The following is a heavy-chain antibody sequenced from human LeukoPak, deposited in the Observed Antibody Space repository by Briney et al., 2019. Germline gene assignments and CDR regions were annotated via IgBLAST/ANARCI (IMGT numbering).Heavy chain of an antibody. CDR1: GFTFSSYD. CDR3: ARALWFGELFTPGVDYGMDV. J-gene: IGHJ6*02. Sequence: GGSLRLSCAASGFTFSSYDMHWVRQATGKGLEWVSAICTAGDTYYPGSVTGRFTISREKAKNSLYLQMNSLRAGDTAVYYCARALWFGELFTPGVDYGMDVWGQGTTVTVSS. D-gene: IGHD3-10*01. V-gene: IGHV3-13*01. CDR2: ICTAGDT.